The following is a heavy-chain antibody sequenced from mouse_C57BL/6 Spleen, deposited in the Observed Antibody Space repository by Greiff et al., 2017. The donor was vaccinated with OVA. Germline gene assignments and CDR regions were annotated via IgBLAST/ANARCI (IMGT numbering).Heavy chain of an antibody. CDR2: ISSGGSYT. D-gene: IGHD3-3*01. V-gene: IGHV5-6*01. CDR1: GFTFSDYG. Sequence: EVQLQESGGDLVKPGGSLKLSCAASGFTFSDYGMYWVRQTPDKRLEWVASISSGGSYTYYTDSVKGRFTISRDNATNTLYLQMRSLTSEDTAMSYCARRDKYFDYWGQGTTLTVAS. CDR3: ARRDKYFDY. J-gene: IGHJ2*01.